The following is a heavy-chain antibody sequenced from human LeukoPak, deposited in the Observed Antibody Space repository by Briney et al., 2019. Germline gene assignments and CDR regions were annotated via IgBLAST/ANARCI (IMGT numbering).Heavy chain of an antibody. CDR1: AFTFRSYG. CDR2: IQNDGTKE. V-gene: IGHV3-30*02. D-gene: IGHD4/OR15-4a*01. J-gene: IGHJ4*02. CDR3: AKGGLTTLFDY. Sequence: GGSLRLSCAASAFTFRSYGMHWVRRAPGKGLEWVALIQNDGTKEYYADSVKGRFSISRDNSRHTLYLEMNSLRPEDTAVYYCAKGGLTTLFDYWGQGTLVTVSS.